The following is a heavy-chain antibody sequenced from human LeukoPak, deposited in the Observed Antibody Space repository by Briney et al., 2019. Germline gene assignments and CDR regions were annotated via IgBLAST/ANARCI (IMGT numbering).Heavy chain of an antibody. CDR3: ARERGSGSYYFDY. J-gene: IGHJ4*02. CDR1: GGTFSSYA. CDR2: IIPIFGTA. Sequence: SVKVSCKASGGTFSSYAISWVRQAPGQGLEWMGRIIPIFGTANYAQKFQGRVTITTDESTSTAYMELSSLRSEATAVYYCARERGSGSYYFDYWGQGTLVTVSS. D-gene: IGHD3-10*01. V-gene: IGHV1-69*05.